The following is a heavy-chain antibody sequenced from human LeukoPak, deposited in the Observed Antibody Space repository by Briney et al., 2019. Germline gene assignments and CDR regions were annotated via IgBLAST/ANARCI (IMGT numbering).Heavy chain of an antibody. Sequence: SETLSLTCAVYGGSFSGYYWSWIRQPPGKGLEWVGEINHSGSTNYNPSLKSRVTISVDTSKNQFSLKLSSVTAADTAVYYCARGRGYSYGYSDYWGQGTLVTVSS. CDR3: ARGRGYSYGYSDY. V-gene: IGHV4-34*01. J-gene: IGHJ4*02. D-gene: IGHD5-18*01. CDR2: INHSGST. CDR1: GGSFSGYY.